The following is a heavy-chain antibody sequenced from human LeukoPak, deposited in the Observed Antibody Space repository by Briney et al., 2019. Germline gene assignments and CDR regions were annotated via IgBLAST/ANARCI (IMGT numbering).Heavy chain of an antibody. Sequence: GGSLRLSCAASAFSFCSYAMSWVRQAPGKGLQWVSGISGSGDSTYYADSVNGRFTISRDNSKSTLYLQMISLRAEDTAVYYCAKGGGSYFRRVTYYYYYMDVWGKGTTVTVSS. CDR1: AFSFCSYA. CDR3: AKGGGSYFRRVTYYYYYMDV. V-gene: IGHV3-23*01. CDR2: ISGSGDST. J-gene: IGHJ6*03. D-gene: IGHD1-26*01.